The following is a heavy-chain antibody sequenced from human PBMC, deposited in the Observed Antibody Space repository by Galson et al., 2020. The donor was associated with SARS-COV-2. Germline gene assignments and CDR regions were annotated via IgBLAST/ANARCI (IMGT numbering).Heavy chain of an antibody. V-gene: IGHV1-18*04. CDR2: ISAYNGNT. CDR1: GYTFTSYG. J-gene: IGHJ3*02. D-gene: IGHD2-21*01. Sequence: ASVKVSCKASGYTFTSYGISWVRQAPGQGLEWMGWISAYNGNTNYAQKLQGRVTMTTDTSTSTAYMELRSLRSDDTAVYYCARKVGLLLDDAFDIWGQGTMVTVSS. CDR3: ARKVGLLLDDAFDI.